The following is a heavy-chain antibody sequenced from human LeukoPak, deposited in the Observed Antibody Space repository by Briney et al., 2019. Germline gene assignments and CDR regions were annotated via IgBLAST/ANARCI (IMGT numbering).Heavy chain of an antibody. Sequence: GGSLRLSCAAPGFSFSSFEMNWVRQAPGKGLERISYISTSGASTYYADSVRGRFTISRDNAKDSLYLRMDTLRVEDSAVYYCARERGYNYGYSGYYDHWGQGILVSVSS. J-gene: IGHJ4*02. CDR1: GFSFSSFE. V-gene: IGHV3-48*03. D-gene: IGHD5-18*01. CDR3: ARERGYNYGYSGYYDH. CDR2: ISTSGAST.